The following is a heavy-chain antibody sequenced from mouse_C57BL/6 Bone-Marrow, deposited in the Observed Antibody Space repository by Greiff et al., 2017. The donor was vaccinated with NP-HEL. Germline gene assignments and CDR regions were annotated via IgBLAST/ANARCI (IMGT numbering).Heavy chain of an antibody. CDR2: IDPENGDT. J-gene: IGHJ2*01. D-gene: IGHD2-1*01. CDR1: GFNIKDDY. Sequence: EVQLQQSGAELVRPGASVKLSCTASGFNIKDDYMHWVKQRPEQGLEWIGWIDPENGDTEYASKFQGKATITADTYSNTAYLQLSSLTSEDTAVYYCTTYGNYFDYWGQGTTLTVSS. CDR3: TTYGNYFDY. V-gene: IGHV14-4*01.